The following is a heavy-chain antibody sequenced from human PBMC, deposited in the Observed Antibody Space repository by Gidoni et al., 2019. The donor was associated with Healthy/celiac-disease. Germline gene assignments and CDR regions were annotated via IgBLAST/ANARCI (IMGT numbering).Heavy chain of an antibody. J-gene: IGHJ4*02. CDR3: AKDLLWELLSAVDY. V-gene: IGHV3-30*18. CDR1: AFTFSSYG. D-gene: IGHD1-26*01. CDR2: ISYDGSNK. Sequence: QVQLVESGGGVVQPGRSLRISCAASAFTFSSYGMHWVRQAPGKGLEWVAVISYDGSNKYYADSVKGRFTIPRDNSKNTLYLQMNSLRAEDTAVYYCAKDLLWELLSAVDYWGQGTLVTVSS.